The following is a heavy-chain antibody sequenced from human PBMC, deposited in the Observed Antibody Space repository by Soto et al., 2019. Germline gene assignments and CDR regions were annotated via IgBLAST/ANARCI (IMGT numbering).Heavy chain of an antibody. Sequence: ASVKVSCKASGYTFTSHGFAWVLQAPGQGLEWMGWINPNSGGTSYEQKFQGRVTMTRDTSISTAYMELSRLRSDDTAVYYCARDLAGNDYFDYWGQGTLVTVSS. CDR2: INPNSGGT. J-gene: IGHJ4*02. CDR1: GYTFTSHG. V-gene: IGHV1-2*02. CDR3: ARDLAGNDYFDY. D-gene: IGHD6-19*01.